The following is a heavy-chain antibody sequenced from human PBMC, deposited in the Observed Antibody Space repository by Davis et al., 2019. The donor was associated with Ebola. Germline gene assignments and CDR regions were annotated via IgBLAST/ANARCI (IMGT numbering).Heavy chain of an antibody. CDR2: IWDDGSNK. Sequence: GGSLRLSCAASGFTLSGYDMNWVRQAPGKGLQWVAVIWDDGSNKYYADSVKGRFTISRDNSKNTLYLQMNSLRAEDTAVYYCARDWGNWNFRYYYHYGMDVWGKGTTVTVSS. CDR3: ARDWGNWNFRYYYHYGMDV. D-gene: IGHD1-7*01. J-gene: IGHJ6*04. CDR1: GFTLSGYD. V-gene: IGHV3-33*01.